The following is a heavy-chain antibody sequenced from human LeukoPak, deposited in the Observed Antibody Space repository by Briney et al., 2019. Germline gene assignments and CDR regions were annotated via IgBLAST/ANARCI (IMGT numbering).Heavy chain of an antibody. CDR3: ATYYDSSGYRFDY. CDR1: GASVSSGSYY. Sequence: SETLSLTCTVSGASVSSGSYYWSWIRQPPGKGLEWIGYIYYSGSTNYNPSLKSRVTISVDKSKNQFSLKLSSVTAADTAVYYCATYYDSSGYRFDYWGQGTLVTVSS. V-gene: IGHV4-61*01. CDR2: IYYSGST. J-gene: IGHJ4*02. D-gene: IGHD3-22*01.